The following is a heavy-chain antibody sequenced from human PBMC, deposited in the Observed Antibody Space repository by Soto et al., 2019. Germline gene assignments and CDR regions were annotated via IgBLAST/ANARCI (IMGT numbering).Heavy chain of an antibody. Sequence: TSETLSLTCTVSGGSISSSSYYWGWIRQPPGKGLEWIGSIYYSGSTYYNPSLKSRVTISVDTSKNQFSLKLSSVTAADTAVYYCAGTTVAGDYWGQGTLVTVSS. CDR2: IYYSGST. D-gene: IGHD4-17*01. V-gene: IGHV4-39*01. CDR3: AGTTVAGDY. J-gene: IGHJ4*02. CDR1: GGSISSSSYY.